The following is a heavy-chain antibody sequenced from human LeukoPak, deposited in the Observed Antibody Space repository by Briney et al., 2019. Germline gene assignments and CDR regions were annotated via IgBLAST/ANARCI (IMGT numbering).Heavy chain of an antibody. CDR2: IDPSDSYT. V-gene: IGHV5-10-1*01. CDR3: ARHQVGSSYFDY. D-gene: IGHD6-6*01. J-gene: IGHJ4*02. Sequence: GESLKISCKGSGYSFTNYWISWVRQMPGKGLEWTGRIDPSDSYTNYSPSFQGHVTISADKSISTAYLQWSSLKASDTAMFYCARHQVGSSYFDYWGQGTLVTVSS. CDR1: GYSFTNYW.